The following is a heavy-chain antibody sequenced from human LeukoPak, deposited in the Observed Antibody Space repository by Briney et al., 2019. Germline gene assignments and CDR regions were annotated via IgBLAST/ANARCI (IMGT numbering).Heavy chain of an antibody. CDR3: AREASDYDSSGYYLPTTYYFDY. J-gene: IGHJ4*02. V-gene: IGHV3-30*03. Sequence: GRSLRLSCAASGFTFSSYGMHWVRQAPGKGLEWVAVISYDGSNKYYADSVKGRFTISRDNSKNTLYLQMNSLRAEDTAVYYCAREASDYDSSGYYLPTTYYFDYWGQGTLVTVSS. CDR2: ISYDGSNK. D-gene: IGHD3-22*01. CDR1: GFTFSSYG.